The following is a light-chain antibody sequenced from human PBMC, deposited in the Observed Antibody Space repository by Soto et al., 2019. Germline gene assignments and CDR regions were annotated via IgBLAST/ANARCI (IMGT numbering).Light chain of an antibody. V-gene: IGKV3-20*01. CDR1: QSVSNNY. Sequence: EIVMTQSPGTLSLSPGERATLSCRASQSVSNNYLAWYQQKPGQAPRLLIYAASSRATDIPDRFSGSGSGTDFTLTISRLEPEDFAVYYCQHYGRSLWTFGQGTKVDIK. CDR3: QHYGRSLWT. CDR2: AAS. J-gene: IGKJ1*01.